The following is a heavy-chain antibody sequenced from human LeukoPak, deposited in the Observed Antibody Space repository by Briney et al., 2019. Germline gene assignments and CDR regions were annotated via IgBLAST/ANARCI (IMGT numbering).Heavy chain of an antibody. CDR1: GFTFDDYG. V-gene: IGHV3-20*04. J-gene: IGHJ4*02. CDR3: ARSKIAVAGSHLDY. Sequence: GGSLRLSCAASGFTFDDYGMSWVRQAPGKGLEWVSYINWNGNYTTYGDSVKGRFTTSRDNAKNSLYLQMNSLRAEDTALYYCARSKIAVAGSHLDYWGQGTLVTVSA. CDR2: INWNGNYT. D-gene: IGHD6-19*01.